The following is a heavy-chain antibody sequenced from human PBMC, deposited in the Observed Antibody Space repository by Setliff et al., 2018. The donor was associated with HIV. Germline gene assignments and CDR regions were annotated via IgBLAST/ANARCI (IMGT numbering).Heavy chain of an antibody. V-gene: IGHV4-34*01. CDR2: FYYSGSS. Sequence: SETLSLTCAVYGGSFSGHYWGWIRQPPGKGLEWIGNFYYSGSSHYNPSLKSRVTISVDTSKNQFSLKLISVSAADTAVYYCAKLLPAADMAREIDSWGQGTLVTVSS. CDR3: AKLLPAADMAREIDS. CDR1: GGSFSGHY. J-gene: IGHJ4*02. D-gene: IGHD2-2*01.